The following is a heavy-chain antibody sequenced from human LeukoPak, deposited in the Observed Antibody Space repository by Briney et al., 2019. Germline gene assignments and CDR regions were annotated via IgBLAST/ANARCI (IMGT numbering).Heavy chain of an antibody. CDR3: ARTNLGSHFDY. J-gene: IGHJ4*02. CDR2: IYSGGST. Sequence: GGSLRLSCAASGFTVSSNYMSWVRQAPGKVLEWVSVIYSGGSTYYADSVKGRFTISRHNSKNTLYLQMNSLRAEDTAVYYCARTNLGSHFDYWGQGTLVTVSS. V-gene: IGHV3-53*04. CDR1: GFTVSSNY. D-gene: IGHD2-15*01.